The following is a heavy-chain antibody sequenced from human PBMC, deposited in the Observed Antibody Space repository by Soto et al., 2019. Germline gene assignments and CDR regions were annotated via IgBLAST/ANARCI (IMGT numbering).Heavy chain of an antibody. V-gene: IGHV3-30*01. J-gene: IGHJ5*02. CDR3: SRDKGLLFDCNFDP. CDR2: VSYDGSKK. CDR1: GFIFTSYI. Sequence: QVQLVESGGGVVQPRRSLRLSCAASGFIFTSYIVHWVRQAPGKGLEWVASVSYDGSKKHYADSVKGRFSISRDNSKNTVYLQINSLRTEDTAVYYWSRDKGLLFDCNFDPWGQGTLGTVSS. D-gene: IGHD3-16*01.